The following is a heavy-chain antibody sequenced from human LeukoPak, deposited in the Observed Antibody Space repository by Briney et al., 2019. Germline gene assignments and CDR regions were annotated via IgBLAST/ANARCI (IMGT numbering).Heavy chain of an antibody. CDR2: INHNGNVN. Sequence: GGSLRLSCAASGFTFSSYWMNWARQAPGKGLEWVASINHNGNVNYYVDSVKGRFTISRDNAKNSLYLQMSNLGAEDTAVYFCARGGGLDIWGQGATVTVSS. CDR3: ARGGGLDI. D-gene: IGHD3-16*01. V-gene: IGHV3-7*03. CDR1: GFTFSSYW. J-gene: IGHJ6*02.